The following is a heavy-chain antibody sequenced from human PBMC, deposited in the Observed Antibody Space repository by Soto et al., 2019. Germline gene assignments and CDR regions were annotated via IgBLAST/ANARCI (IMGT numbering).Heavy chain of an antibody. J-gene: IGHJ4*02. Sequence: ASVKVSCKASGYRFTNFYIHWVRQAPGQGLEWMGRMNLDTGGTTYAQKFQGRVTMTRDTSINTAYMEVTNLESDDTAIYYCARDGNFDFRGYSFGFDFWGQGTMVTVYS. CDR3: ARDGNFDFRGYSFGFDF. D-gene: IGHD5-18*01. CDR1: GYRFTNFY. V-gene: IGHV1-2*06. CDR2: MNLDTGGT.